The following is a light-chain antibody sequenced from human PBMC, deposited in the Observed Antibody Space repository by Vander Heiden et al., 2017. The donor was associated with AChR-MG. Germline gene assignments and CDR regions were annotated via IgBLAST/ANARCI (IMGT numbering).Light chain of an antibody. J-gene: IGKJ3*01. CDR3: QQYYSTRGT. Sequence: DIVRTQSPDSPAVSLGERAPINCKSSQSLLYKYNNKNYLALYQQKPGQPPKLLIYWASTRESGVPDRFSGSGSGTDFNLTISSLQAEDVAVYYCQQYYSTRGTFGPGTKVDIK. CDR2: WAS. CDR1: QSLLYKYNNKNY. V-gene: IGKV4-1*01.